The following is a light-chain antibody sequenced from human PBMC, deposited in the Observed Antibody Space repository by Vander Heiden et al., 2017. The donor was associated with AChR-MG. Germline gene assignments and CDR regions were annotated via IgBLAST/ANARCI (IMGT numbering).Light chain of an antibody. CDR3: SSYTSSSTYV. V-gene: IGLV2-14*01. Sequence: QYALTQPASVSGSPGQSITISCTGTSSDGGGDNYVSLYQQHPGKAPKLMIYDVSNRPSGVSNRFSGSKSGNTASLTISGLQAEDEADYYCSSYTSSSTYVFGTGTKVTVL. CDR2: DVS. J-gene: IGLJ1*01. CDR1: SSDGGGDNY.